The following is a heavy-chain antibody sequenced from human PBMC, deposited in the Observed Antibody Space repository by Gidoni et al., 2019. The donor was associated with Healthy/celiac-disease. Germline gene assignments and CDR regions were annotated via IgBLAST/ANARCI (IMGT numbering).Heavy chain of an antibody. CDR2: IYHSGST. V-gene: IGHV4-4*02. D-gene: IGHD2-2*01. CDR3: ASSIVVVPAATEVNAFDI. CDR1: GGSISSSNW. J-gene: IGHJ3*02. Sequence: VQLQESGPGLVKPSGTLSLTCAVSGGSISSSNWWSWVRQPPGKGLEWIGEIYHSGSTNYNPSLKSRVTISVDKSKNQFSLKLSSVTAADTAVYYCASSIVVVPAATEVNAFDIWGQGTMVTVSS.